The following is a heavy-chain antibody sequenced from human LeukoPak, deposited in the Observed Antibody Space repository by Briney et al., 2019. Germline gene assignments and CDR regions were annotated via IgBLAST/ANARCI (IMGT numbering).Heavy chain of an antibody. J-gene: IGHJ4*02. CDR3: ARKKGGTSYFDY. CDR1: GGSISSYY. D-gene: IGHD1-26*01. Sequence: SETLSLTCTVSGGSISSYYWSWIRQPPGKGLEWIGYIYNSGSTNYNPSLKSRVTISMDTSKNQFSLKLSSVTAADTAVYYCARKKGGTSYFDYWGQGSLVTVSS. V-gene: IGHV4-59*01. CDR2: IYNSGST.